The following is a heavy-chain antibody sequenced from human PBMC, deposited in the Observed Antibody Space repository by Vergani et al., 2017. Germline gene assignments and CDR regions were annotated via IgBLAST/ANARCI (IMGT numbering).Heavy chain of an antibody. D-gene: IGHD2-2*01. J-gene: IGHJ5*02. V-gene: IGHV3-15*01. Sequence: VQLVESGGGVVQPGRSLRLSCAASGFTFSSYGMHWVRQAPGKGLEWVGRIKSKTDGGTTDYAAPVKGRFTISRDDSKNTLYLQMNSLKTEDTAVYYCTTMVPARVVGFDPWGQGTLVTVSS. CDR2: IKSKTDGGTT. CDR1: GFTFSSYG. CDR3: TTMVPARVVGFDP.